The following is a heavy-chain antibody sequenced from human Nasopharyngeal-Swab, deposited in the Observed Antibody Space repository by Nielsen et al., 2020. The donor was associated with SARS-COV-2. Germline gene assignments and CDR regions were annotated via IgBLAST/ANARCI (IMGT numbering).Heavy chain of an antibody. CDR1: GFTCSDSA. J-gene: IGHJ4*02. D-gene: IGHD2-15*01. Sequence: GESLKISCAASGFTCSDSAIHWVRQASGKGLEWVGRVRSKGNNYATAYSASVKGRFIIFRDDPTNTAYLQMNSLKTEDTAMYYCTRCGGGCYSGRDYWGQGTLVTVSS. CDR2: VRSKGNNYAT. CDR3: TRCGGGCYSGRDY. V-gene: IGHV3-73*01.